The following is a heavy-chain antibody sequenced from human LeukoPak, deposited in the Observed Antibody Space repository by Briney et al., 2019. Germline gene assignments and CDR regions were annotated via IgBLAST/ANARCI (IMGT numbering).Heavy chain of an antibody. CDR2: ISAYNGNT. Sequence: ASVKVSCKASGYTFTSYGISWVRQAPGQGLEWMGWISAYNGNTNYAQKLQGRVTMTTDTSTSTAYMELRSLRSDDTAVYYCARPVEMATIGSAFDIWGQGTMVTVSS. CDR3: ARPVEMATIGSAFDI. CDR1: GYTFTSYG. J-gene: IGHJ3*02. V-gene: IGHV1-18*01. D-gene: IGHD5-24*01.